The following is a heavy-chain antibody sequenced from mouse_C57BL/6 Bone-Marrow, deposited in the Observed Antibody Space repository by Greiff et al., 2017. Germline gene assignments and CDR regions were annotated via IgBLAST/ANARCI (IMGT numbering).Heavy chain of an antibody. J-gene: IGHJ4*01. V-gene: IGHV5-4*01. Sequence: EVQLVESGGGLVKPGGSLKLSCAASGFTFSSYAMSWVRQTPEKRLEWVATISDGGSYTYYPDNVKGRFTISRDNAKNNLYLQMSHLKSEDTAMYYCARDLGPLGDYWGQGTSVTVSS. CDR2: ISDGGSYT. CDR3: ARDLGPLGDY. CDR1: GFTFSSYA. D-gene: IGHD3-1*01.